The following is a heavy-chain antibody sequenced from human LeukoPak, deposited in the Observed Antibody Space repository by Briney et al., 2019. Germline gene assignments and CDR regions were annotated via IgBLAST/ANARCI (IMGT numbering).Heavy chain of an antibody. CDR2: ISSSSSYI. J-gene: IGHJ1*01. CDR3: ARVRRYCSSTSCPGQYFQH. CDR1: GFTFSSYS. D-gene: IGHD2-2*01. Sequence: KPGGSLRLSCAASGFTFSSYSMNWVRQAPGKGLEWVSSISSSSSYIYYADSVKGRFTISRDNAKNSLYLQMNSLRAEDTAVYYCARVRRYCSSTSCPGQYFQHWGQGTLVTVSS. V-gene: IGHV3-21*01.